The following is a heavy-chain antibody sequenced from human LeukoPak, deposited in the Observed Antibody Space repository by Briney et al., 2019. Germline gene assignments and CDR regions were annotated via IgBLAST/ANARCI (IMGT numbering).Heavy chain of an antibody. J-gene: IGHJ5*02. CDR1: GYTFTDYY. CDR2: INPNSGGT. Sequence: GASVKVSCKASGYTFTDYYMHWVRQAPGQGLEWMGWINPNSGGTNYAQKFQGRVTMTRDTSISTAYMELSRLRSDDTAVYYCARVRPGGAVTNSPRGWFDPWGQGTLVTVSS. CDR3: ARVRPGGAVTNSPRGWFDP. V-gene: IGHV1-2*02. D-gene: IGHD2/OR15-2a*01.